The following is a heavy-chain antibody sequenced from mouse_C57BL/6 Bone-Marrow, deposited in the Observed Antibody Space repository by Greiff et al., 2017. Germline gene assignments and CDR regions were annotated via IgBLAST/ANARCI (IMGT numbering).Heavy chain of an antibody. CDR2: LDPEDGET. CDR1: GFNITDYY. Sequence: VQLQQSGAELVKPGASVKLSCTASGFNITDYYMHLVKQRTEQVLELIGRLDPEDGETKYAPKFQGKATITADTSSNTAYLQLSSLTSEDTAVYYCARSPTVAPYYFDYWGQGTTLTVSS. D-gene: IGHD1-1*01. CDR3: ARSPTVAPYYFDY. V-gene: IGHV14-2*01. J-gene: IGHJ2*01.